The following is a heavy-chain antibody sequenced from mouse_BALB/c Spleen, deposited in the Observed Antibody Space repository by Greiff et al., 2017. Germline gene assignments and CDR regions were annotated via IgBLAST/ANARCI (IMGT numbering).Heavy chain of an antibody. CDR2: ISDGGSYT. V-gene: IGHV5-4*02. J-gene: IGHJ2*01. CDR3: ASGGDYFDD. Sequence: EVMLVESGGGLVKPGGSLKLSCAASGFTFSDYYMYWVRQTPEKRLEWVATISDGGSYTYYPDSVKGRFTISRDNAKNNLYLQMSSLKAEDTAMYYCASGGDYFDDWGQGTTLTVSS. CDR1: GFTFSDYY.